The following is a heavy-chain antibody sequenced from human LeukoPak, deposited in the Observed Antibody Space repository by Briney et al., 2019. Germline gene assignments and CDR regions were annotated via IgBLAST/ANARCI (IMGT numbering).Heavy chain of an antibody. Sequence: PGGSLRLSCAASGFTFRLHAMAWVRQAPGKGLELVSGLSGGATGTYYSDSVKGRFTISRDNSDNTVYLQMNSLRAEDTAVYYCANYLGTVVIGGPDYWGQGTLVTVSS. CDR1: GFTFRLHA. CDR2: LSGGATGT. J-gene: IGHJ4*02. V-gene: IGHV3-23*01. D-gene: IGHD4-23*01. CDR3: ANYLGTVVIGGPDY.